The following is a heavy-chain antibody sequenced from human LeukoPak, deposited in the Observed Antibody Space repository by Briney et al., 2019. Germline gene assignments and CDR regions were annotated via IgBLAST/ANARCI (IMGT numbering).Heavy chain of an antibody. J-gene: IGHJ4*02. CDR2: ISVGGGDT. Sequence: GGSLRLSCEASGFIFSSYVMGWVRQAPGKGLEWVSSISVGGGDTFTADSVKGRFTITRENSKNTLYLQMMGLRVEDTAVYYCARGGGYGSGSHYYFDYWGQGTLVTVSS. D-gene: IGHD3-10*01. CDR1: GFIFSSYV. CDR3: ARGGGYGSGSHYYFDY. V-gene: IGHV3-23*01.